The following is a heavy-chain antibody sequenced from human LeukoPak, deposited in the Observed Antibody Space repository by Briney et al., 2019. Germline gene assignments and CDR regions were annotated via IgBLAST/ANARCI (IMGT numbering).Heavy chain of an antibody. J-gene: IGHJ4*02. CDR2: IYYSGST. Sequence: YYWSWIRQPPGKGLEWIGYIYYSGSTNYNPSLKSRVAISVDTSKNQFSLKLSSVTAADTAVYYCARSRGYSYGHFFDYWGQGTLVTVSS. CDR3: ARSRGYSYGHFFDY. D-gene: IGHD5-18*01. V-gene: IGHV4-59*12. CDR1: YY.